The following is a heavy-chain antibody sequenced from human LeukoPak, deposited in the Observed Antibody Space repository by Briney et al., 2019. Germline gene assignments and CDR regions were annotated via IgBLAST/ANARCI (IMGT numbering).Heavy chain of an antibody. CDR2: VNPNSGNT. CDR1: GYTFTTYD. CDR3: ARGPNKSDGGNSGSAWFDP. D-gene: IGHD4-23*01. J-gene: IGHJ5*02. Sequence: RASVKVSCKASGYTFTTYDINWVRQATGQGLEWMGWVNPNSGNTGYAQKFQGRVTMTRNTSISTAYMELSSLRSEDTAVYYCARGPNKSDGGNSGSAWFDPWGQGTLVTVSS. V-gene: IGHV1-8*01.